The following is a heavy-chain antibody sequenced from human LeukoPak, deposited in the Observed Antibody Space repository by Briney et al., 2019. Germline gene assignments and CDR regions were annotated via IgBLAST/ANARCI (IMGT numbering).Heavy chain of an antibody. D-gene: IGHD3-16*02. Sequence: PSETLSLTCTVSGGSISGYYWSWIRQPPGKGLEWIGYIYYSGSTSYNPSLKSRVTISVDTSKNQFSLKLSSVTAADTAVYYCARERREDYVWGSYRYRYYFDYWGQGTLVTVSS. J-gene: IGHJ4*02. CDR1: GGSISGYY. CDR2: IYYSGST. CDR3: ARERREDYVWGSYRYRYYFDY. V-gene: IGHV4-59*01.